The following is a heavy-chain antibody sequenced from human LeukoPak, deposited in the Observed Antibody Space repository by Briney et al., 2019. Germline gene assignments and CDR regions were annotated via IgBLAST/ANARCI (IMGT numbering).Heavy chain of an antibody. CDR3: ARAPDIVVVPAAIGY. Sequence: PGGSLRLSCAASGFTFSSYWMSWVRQAPGKGLEWVANIKQDGSEKYYVDSVKGRFTISRDNAKNSLYLQMNSLRAEDTAVYYCARAPDIVVVPAAIGYWGQGTLVTVSS. D-gene: IGHD2-2*01. V-gene: IGHV3-7*01. CDR1: GFTFSSYW. J-gene: IGHJ4*02. CDR2: IKQDGSEK.